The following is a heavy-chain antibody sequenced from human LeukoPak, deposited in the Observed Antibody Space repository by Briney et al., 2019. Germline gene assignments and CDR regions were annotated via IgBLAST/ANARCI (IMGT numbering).Heavy chain of an antibody. J-gene: IGHJ5*02. CDR3: ARAALYYDFWSGYWFDP. CDR2: IYYSGST. Sequence: SETLSLTCTVSGGSISSYYWSWIRQPPGKGLEWIGYIYYSGSTNYNPSLKSRVTISVDTSKNQFSLKLSSVTAADTAVYYCARAALYYDFWSGYWFDPWGRGTLVTVSS. D-gene: IGHD3-3*01. V-gene: IGHV4-59*01. CDR1: GGSISSYY.